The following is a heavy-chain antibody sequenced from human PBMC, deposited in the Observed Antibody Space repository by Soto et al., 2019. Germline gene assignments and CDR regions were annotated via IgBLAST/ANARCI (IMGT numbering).Heavy chain of an antibody. Sequence: QVQLVESGGGVVQPGRSLRLSCAASGFTFSSYAMHWVRQAPGKGLEWVAVISYDGSNKYYADSVKGRFTISRDNSKNPLYLQMNSLRAEDTAVYYCARNRHYDLLTGYYHYWGQGTLVTVSS. J-gene: IGHJ4*02. CDR2: ISYDGSNK. CDR1: GFTFSSYA. V-gene: IGHV3-30-3*01. CDR3: ARNRHYDLLTGYYHY. D-gene: IGHD3-9*01.